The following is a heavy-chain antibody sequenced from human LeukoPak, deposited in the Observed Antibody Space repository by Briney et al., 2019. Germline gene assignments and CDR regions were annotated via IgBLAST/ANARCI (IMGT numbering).Heavy chain of an antibody. D-gene: IGHD3-10*01. CDR1: GFTLSSYE. Sequence: GGSLRLSCTVSGFTLSSYEMTWFRQAPGKGLEWVSRIGYGGSDTHYADSVKGRFTVSRDNSKNTLYLQMNSLRAEDTAVYYCAKDSVLVWFRILTDWGQGTRVTVSS. V-gene: IGHV3-23*01. CDR2: IGYGGSDT. CDR3: AKDSVLVWFRILTD. J-gene: IGHJ4*02.